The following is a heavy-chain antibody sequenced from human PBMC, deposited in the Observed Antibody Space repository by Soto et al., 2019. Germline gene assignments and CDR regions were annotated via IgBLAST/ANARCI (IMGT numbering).Heavy chain of an antibody. CDR3: AKDTAGLIDY. CDR2: ISYDGSNK. V-gene: IGHV3-30*18. D-gene: IGHD6-13*01. Sequence: GGSLRLSCAASGFTFSSYGMHWVRQAPGKGLEWVAVISYDGSNKYYADSVKGRFTISRDNSKNTLYLQMNSLRAEGKAVYYCAKDTAGLIDYWGQGTLVTVSS. CDR1: GFTFSSYG. J-gene: IGHJ4*02.